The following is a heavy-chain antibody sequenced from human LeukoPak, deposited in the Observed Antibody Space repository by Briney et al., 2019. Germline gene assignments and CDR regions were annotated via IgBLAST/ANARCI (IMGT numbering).Heavy chain of an antibody. CDR2: ISSDGSNK. Sequence: GGSLRLSCAASGFTFSSYAIHWVRQAPGKGLEWVAVISSDGSNKYYADSVKGRFTVSRDNSKNTLYLQMNSLRAEDTAVYYCARDASRYSCGLQFDYWGQGTLVTVSS. CDR3: ARDASRYSCGLQFDY. J-gene: IGHJ4*02. V-gene: IGHV3-30-3*01. D-gene: IGHD5-18*01. CDR1: GFTFSSYA.